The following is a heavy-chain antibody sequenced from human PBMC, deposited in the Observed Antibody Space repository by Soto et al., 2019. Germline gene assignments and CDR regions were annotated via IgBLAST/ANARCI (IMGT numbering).Heavy chain of an antibody. CDR3: ASGTYYYDSSGYQLRYYYGMDV. CDR2: IYYSGST. Sequence: SETLSLTCTVSGGSISSSSYYWGWIRQPPGKGLEWIGSIYYSGSTYYNPSLKSRVTISVDTSKNQFSLKLSSVTAADTAVYYCASGTYYYDSSGYQLRYYYGMDVRGQGTTVTVSS. D-gene: IGHD3-22*01. V-gene: IGHV4-39*01. CDR1: GGSISSSSYY. J-gene: IGHJ6*02.